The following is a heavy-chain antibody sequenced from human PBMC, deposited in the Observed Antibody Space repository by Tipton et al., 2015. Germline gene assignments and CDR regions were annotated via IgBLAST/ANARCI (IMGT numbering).Heavy chain of an antibody. V-gene: IGHV4-59*08. D-gene: IGHD3-9*01. CDR1: SGSISSYY. J-gene: IGHJ4*02. CDR3: ACHDYDLLTRDYQTVDY. Sequence: TLFLTCTVSSGSISSYYWSWIRQSPGKGLEWIGYISYSGTTNSNPSLKSRVTISADTSKNQFSLRLTSVTAADTAVYYCACHDYDLLTRDYQTVDYWGQGTRVTVSS. CDR2: ISYSGTT.